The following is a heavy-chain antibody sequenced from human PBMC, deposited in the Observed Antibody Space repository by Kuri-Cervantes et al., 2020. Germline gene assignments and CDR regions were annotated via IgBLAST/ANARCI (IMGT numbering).Heavy chain of an antibody. CDR1: GFAVSSNY. CDR2: ISGSGGST. J-gene: IGHJ5*02. Sequence: LSLTCAASGFAVSSNYMSWVRQAPGKGLEWVSAISGSGGSTYYADSVKGRFTISRDNSKNSLYLQMNSLRDEDTAVYYCARDRGVGWFDPWGQGTLVTVSS. V-gene: IGHV3-23*01. D-gene: IGHD1-26*01. CDR3: ARDRGVGWFDP.